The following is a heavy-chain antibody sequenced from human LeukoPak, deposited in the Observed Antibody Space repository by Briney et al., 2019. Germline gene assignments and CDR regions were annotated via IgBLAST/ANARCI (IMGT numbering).Heavy chain of an antibody. D-gene: IGHD3-22*01. CDR2: IYYSGST. CDR1: GGSISSSSYY. Sequence: SETLSLTCTVSGGSISSSSYYWGWIRQPPGKGLEWIGSIYYSGSTYYNPSLKSRVTISVDTSKNQFSLKLSSVTAADTAVYYCARESKDSSGYFPSHGALDIWGQGTMVTVSS. J-gene: IGHJ3*02. CDR3: ARESKDSSGYFPSHGALDI. V-gene: IGHV4-39*02.